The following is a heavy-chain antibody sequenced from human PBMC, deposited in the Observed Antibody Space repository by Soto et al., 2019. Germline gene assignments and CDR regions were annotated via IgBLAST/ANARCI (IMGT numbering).Heavy chain of an antibody. D-gene: IGHD2-8*01. V-gene: IGHV4-31*03. CDR1: GGSISSGGYY. J-gene: IGHJ6*02. CDR2: IYYSGST. Sequence: PSETLSLTCTVSGGSISSGGYYWSWIRQHPGKGLEWIGYIYYSGSTYYNPSLKSRVTISVDTSKNQFSLKLSSVTAADTAVYYCARDQEGVRPHYYGMDVWGQGTTVTVSS. CDR3: ARDQEGVRPHYYGMDV.